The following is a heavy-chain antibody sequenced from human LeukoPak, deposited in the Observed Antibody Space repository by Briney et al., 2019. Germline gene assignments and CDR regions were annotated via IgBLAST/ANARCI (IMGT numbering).Heavy chain of an antibody. D-gene: IGHD2-2*02. J-gene: IGHJ4*02. CDR3: ASSIVVVPAAIRR. Sequence: SETLSLTCTVSGGSISSGDCYWSWIRQPPGKGLEWIGYIYYSGSTHYNPSLKSRVTISVDTSKNQFSLKLSSVTAADTAVYYCASSIVVVPAAIRRWGQGTLVTVSS. V-gene: IGHV4-30-4*08. CDR1: GGSISSGDCY. CDR2: IYYSGST.